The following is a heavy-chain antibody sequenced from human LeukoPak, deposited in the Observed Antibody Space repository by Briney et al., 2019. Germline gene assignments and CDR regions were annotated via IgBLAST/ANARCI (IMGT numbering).Heavy chain of an antibody. D-gene: IGHD4-4*01. CDR3: ARGKSETLTVTTQGRAFDI. CDR2: IIPILGIA. Sequence: ASVKVSCKASGGTFSSYAISWVRQAPGQGLEWMGRIIPILGIANYAQKFQGRVTITADKSTSTAYMELSSLRSEDTAVYYCARGKSETLTVTTQGRAFDIWGQGTMVTVSS. CDR1: GGTFSSYA. J-gene: IGHJ3*02. V-gene: IGHV1-69*04.